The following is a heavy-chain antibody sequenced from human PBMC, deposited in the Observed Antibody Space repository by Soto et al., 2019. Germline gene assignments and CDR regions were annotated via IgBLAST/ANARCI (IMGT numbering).Heavy chain of an antibody. J-gene: IGHJ6*02. CDR2: IKPDGSNV. V-gene: IGHV3-7*03. D-gene: IGHD3-3*01. Sequence: GGSLRLSCAASGFIFSSSWMTWVRQAPGKGLEWVAHIKPDGSNVYYADSVKGRFTISRDNSRNSLYLEMNSLRAEDTAVYYCSRESRLKSIRIYGYYYYAMDVWGQGTTVTVSS. CDR1: GFIFSSSW. CDR3: SRESRLKSIRIYGYYYYAMDV.